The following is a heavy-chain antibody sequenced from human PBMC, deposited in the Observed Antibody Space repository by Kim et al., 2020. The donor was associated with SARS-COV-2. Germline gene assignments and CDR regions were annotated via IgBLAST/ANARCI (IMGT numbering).Heavy chain of an antibody. CDR1: AGSFSGYY. CDR3: ARVGYSSSSYWYFDL. Sequence: SETLSLTCAVYAGSFSGYYWSWIRQPPGKGLEWIGEINHSGSTNYNPSLKSRVTISVDTSKNQFSLKLSSVTAADTAVYYCARVGYSSSSYWYFDLWGRGTLVTVSP. CDR2: INHSGST. V-gene: IGHV4-34*01. J-gene: IGHJ2*01. D-gene: IGHD6-6*01.